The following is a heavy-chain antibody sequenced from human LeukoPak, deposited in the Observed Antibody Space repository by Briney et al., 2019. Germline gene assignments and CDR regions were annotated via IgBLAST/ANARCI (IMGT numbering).Heavy chain of an antibody. CDR3: AREGGYWNYPA. Sequence: GASVKVSCKASGGTFISYAISWVRQAPGQGLEWMGRIIPILGIANYAQKFQGRVTITADKSTSTAYMELSSLRSEDTAVYYCAREGGYWNYPAWGQGTLVTVSS. CDR1: GGTFISYA. D-gene: IGHD1-7*01. V-gene: IGHV1-69*04. CDR2: IIPILGIA. J-gene: IGHJ5*02.